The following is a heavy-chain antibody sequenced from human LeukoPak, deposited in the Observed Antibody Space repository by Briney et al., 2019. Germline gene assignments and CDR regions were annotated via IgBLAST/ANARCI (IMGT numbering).Heavy chain of an antibody. CDR1: GFTFSSYS. V-gene: IGHV3-21*01. D-gene: IGHD2-15*01. CDR3: ARGPLQYCSGGSCYSSDY. Sequence: GGSLRLSCAASGFTFSSYSMNWVRQAPGKGLESVSSISSSSSYIYYADSVKGRFTISRDNAKNSLYLQMNSLRAEDTAVYYCARGPLQYCSGGSCYSSDYWGQGALVTVSS. J-gene: IGHJ4*02. CDR2: ISSSSSYI.